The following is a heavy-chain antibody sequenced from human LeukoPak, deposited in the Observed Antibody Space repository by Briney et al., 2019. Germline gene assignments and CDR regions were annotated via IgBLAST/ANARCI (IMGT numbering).Heavy chain of an antibody. D-gene: IGHD5-12*01. CDR1: GITFTGHG. CDR3: VRGKSYSSGYDFILGY. J-gene: IGHJ4*02. CDR2: MSSDGTNK. Sequence: PGRTLRLSCAASGITFTGHGIHWVRQALGKGLEWVAVMSSDGTNKYYADSVKGRFTISSDYSKNTLYLQMNSLRAEDTAVYYCVRGKSYSSGYDFILGYWGQGTLVTVSS. V-gene: IGHV3-30*01.